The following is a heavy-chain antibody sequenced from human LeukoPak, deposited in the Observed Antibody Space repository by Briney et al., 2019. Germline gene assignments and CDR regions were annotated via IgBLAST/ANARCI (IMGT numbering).Heavy chain of an antibody. CDR3: AKDVTYYYDGSGSFFDY. CDR1: GFSFSSYA. D-gene: IGHD3-22*01. V-gene: IGHV3-23*01. J-gene: IGHJ4*02. CDR2: ISVSGGGT. Sequence: PGGSLRLSCAASGFSFSSYAMSWVRQSPGKGLEWGSAISVSGGGTYYADSVKGRFTISRDNSKNTLFLQMHSLRAEDTAVYYCAKDVTYYYDGSGSFFDYWGQGTLVTVSS.